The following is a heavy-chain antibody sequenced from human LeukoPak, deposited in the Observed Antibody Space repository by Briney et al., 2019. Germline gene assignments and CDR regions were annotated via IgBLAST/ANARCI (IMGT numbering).Heavy chain of an antibody. V-gene: IGHV4-34*01. CDR1: GGSLSGYY. D-gene: IGHD2-2*02. CDR3: ARSTALDCSSTSCYTADY. CDR2: INHSGST. Sequence: PSETLSLTCAVYGGSLSGYYWSWIRQPPGKGLEWIGEINHSGSTNYNPSLKSRVTISVDTSKNQFSLKLSSVTAADTAVYYCARSTALDCSSTSCYTADYWGQGTLVTVSS. J-gene: IGHJ4*02.